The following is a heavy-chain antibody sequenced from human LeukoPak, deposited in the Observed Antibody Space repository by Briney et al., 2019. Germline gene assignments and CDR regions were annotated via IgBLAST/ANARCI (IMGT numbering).Heavy chain of an antibody. CDR3: ARATDISSWYLAY. D-gene: IGHD6-13*01. CDR1: GYTFTGYY. Sequence: GASVKVSCKASGYTFTGYYLHWVRQAPGQELEWMGWLSPNSGDTKFAQKFQGRVTMTRDTSISSAYMELSSLTSDDTAVYYCARATDISSWYLAYWGQGSLVIVSS. V-gene: IGHV1-2*02. J-gene: IGHJ4*02. CDR2: LSPNSGDT.